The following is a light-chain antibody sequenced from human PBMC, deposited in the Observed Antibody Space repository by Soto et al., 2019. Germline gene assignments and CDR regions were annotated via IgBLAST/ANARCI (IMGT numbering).Light chain of an antibody. V-gene: IGLV1-44*01. CDR1: SSNIGSNY. Sequence: QSVLIQPPSASGTPGQRVTISCSGSSSNIGSNYVYWFQQLPGAAPKLLIYTNNQRPSGVPDRFSGSKSGTSASLAISGLQSDDEADYYCAAWDASLKGVVFGGGTKLTVL. CDR3: AAWDASLKGVV. CDR2: TNN. J-gene: IGLJ2*01.